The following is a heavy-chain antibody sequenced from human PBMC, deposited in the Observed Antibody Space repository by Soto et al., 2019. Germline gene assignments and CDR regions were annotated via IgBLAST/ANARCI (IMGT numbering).Heavy chain of an antibody. V-gene: IGHV1-8*01. CDR3: ARGSDLAVAGINDY. CDR1: GYTFASCD. CDR2: MNPNSGNT. D-gene: IGHD6-19*01. Sequence: ASVEVSWKASGYTFASCDISWVGQAPGQGLEWMGWMNPNSGNTGYAQKFQGRVTMTRNTSISTAYMELSSLRSEDTAVYYCARGSDLAVAGINDYWGQGTLVTVSS. J-gene: IGHJ4*02.